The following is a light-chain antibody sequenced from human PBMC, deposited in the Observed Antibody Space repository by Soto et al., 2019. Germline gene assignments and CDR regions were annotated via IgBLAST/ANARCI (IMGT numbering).Light chain of an antibody. Sequence: DSVMSQSPDSLAVSLRERATINCKSSRSVLYSSNNKNYVTWYQQKPGPPPKLLIYWASTRESGVPDRFSGSGSGTDFTLTISSLKAEDVEVYYCRQYYSTPRTFGQGTKVQIK. CDR3: RQYYSTPRT. V-gene: IGKV4-1*01. J-gene: IGKJ1*01. CDR1: RSVLYSSNNKNY. CDR2: WAS.